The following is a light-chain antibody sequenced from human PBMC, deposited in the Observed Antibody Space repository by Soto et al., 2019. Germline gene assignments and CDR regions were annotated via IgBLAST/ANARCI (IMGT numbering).Light chain of an antibody. Sequence: ALTQPASVSGSPGQPITISFTGTRSDVGSGSYNLVSWYQQRPGKAPKLMIYEGTKRPSGVSNRFSGSKSGNTASLTISGLQAEDEADYYCCSYAGSSTYVFGTGTKVTVL. CDR1: RSDVGSGSYNL. CDR2: EGT. J-gene: IGLJ1*01. CDR3: CSYAGSSTYV. V-gene: IGLV2-23*01.